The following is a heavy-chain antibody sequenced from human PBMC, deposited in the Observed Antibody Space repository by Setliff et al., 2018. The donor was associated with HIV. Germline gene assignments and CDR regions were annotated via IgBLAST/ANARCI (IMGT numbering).Heavy chain of an antibody. CDR2: IVPIVGQT. CDR1: GGTFGSYA. Sequence: SVKVSCKASGGTFGSYAIHWVRQAPEQGLEWMGGIVPIVGQTNYAQKFQGRFTITADTSTNTAFMELTSLTSEDTAFYYCARAYRHRALDIWGQGTTVTVSS. CDR3: ARAYRHRALDI. J-gene: IGHJ3*02. V-gene: IGHV1-69*10. D-gene: IGHD1-26*01.